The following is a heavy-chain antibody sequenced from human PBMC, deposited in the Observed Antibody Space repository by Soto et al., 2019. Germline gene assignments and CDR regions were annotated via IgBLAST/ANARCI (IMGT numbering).Heavy chain of an antibody. Sequence: QVQLVESGGGVVQPGTSLRLSCAASGFAFSYHGIHWVRQAPGKGLEWVAVTWSGGRGEYYADSVRGRFTISRDNSKTTVYLNMTSVRVDDIAVYDCGQDDETISHPCPLDFWGQGTLVTVSS. J-gene: IGHJ4*02. D-gene: IGHD3-3*02. CDR1: GFAFSYHG. V-gene: IGHV3-33*06. CDR3: GQDDETISHPCPLDF. CDR2: TWSGGRGE.